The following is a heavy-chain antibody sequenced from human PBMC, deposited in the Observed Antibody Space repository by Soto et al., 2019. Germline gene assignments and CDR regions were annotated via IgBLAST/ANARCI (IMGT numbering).Heavy chain of an antibody. J-gene: IGHJ3*02. D-gene: IGHD6-13*01. Sequence: QVQLQESGPGLVKPSETLSLTCTVSGGSISSYYWSWIRQPAGKGLEWIGRIYTSGSTNYNPSLKSRVTMSVDTSKNQFSLKLSSVTAADTAVYYCASCIAAAGCDAFDIWGQGTMVTVSS. CDR3: ASCIAAAGCDAFDI. CDR1: GGSISSYY. CDR2: IYTSGST. V-gene: IGHV4-4*07.